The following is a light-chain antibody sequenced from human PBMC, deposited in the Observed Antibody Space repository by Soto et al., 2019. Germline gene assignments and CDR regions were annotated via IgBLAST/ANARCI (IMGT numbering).Light chain of an antibody. CDR3: QQYGSSPWT. CDR2: GAS. CDR1: QSVRNN. Sequence: IVITHSPDTLSVSPCYRSTLSSRASQSVRNNLAWYQQKPGQAPRLLIYGASTRATGIPARFSGSGSGTEFTLTISSLQSEDFAVYYCQQYGSSPWTFGQGTKVDTK. J-gene: IGKJ1*01. V-gene: IGKV3-15*01.